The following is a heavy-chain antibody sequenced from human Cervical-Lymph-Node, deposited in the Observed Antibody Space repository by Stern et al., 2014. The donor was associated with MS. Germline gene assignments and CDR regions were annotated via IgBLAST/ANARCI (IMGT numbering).Heavy chain of an antibody. CDR1: GFTFSNYG. CDR3: AKDRGSSVAARYFDY. CDR2: ILYDGSNK. Sequence: QVQLVQSGGGVVQPGRSLRLSCAASGFTFSNYGLHWVRHAPGKGLEWVAVILYDGSNKYYADSVKGRFTVSRDNSKNTLYLQMNSLRADDTAIYYCAKDRGSSVAARYFDYWGQGTLVTVSS. V-gene: IGHV3-30*18. D-gene: IGHD6-6*01. J-gene: IGHJ4*02.